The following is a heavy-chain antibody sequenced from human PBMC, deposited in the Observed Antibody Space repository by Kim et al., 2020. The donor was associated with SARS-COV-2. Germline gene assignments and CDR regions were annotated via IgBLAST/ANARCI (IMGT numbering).Heavy chain of an antibody. V-gene: IGHV4-30-4*01. CDR2: IYYSGST. CDR1: GGSITSGDYY. CDR3: ARIRNWFDP. Sequence: SETLSLTCTVSGGSITSGDYYWSWIRQPPGKGLEWIGYIYYSGSTYYNPSFKSRVTISVDTSKNQFSLELSSVTAADTAVYYCARIRNWFDPGARESWSPSPQ. J-gene: IGHJ5*02.